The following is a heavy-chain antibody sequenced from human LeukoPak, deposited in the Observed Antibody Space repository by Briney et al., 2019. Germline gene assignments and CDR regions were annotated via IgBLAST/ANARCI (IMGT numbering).Heavy chain of an antibody. D-gene: IGHD4-23*01. J-gene: IGHJ4*02. V-gene: IGHV4-39*01. CDR2: IYYGGNT. Sequence: SETLSLTCAVSGGSISSSRYYWGWIRQPPGKGLEWIGTIYYGGNTYYNPSLMNRVTVSVDTSKNQFSLRLSSVTAADTAVYYCARQGATVGPAYWGQGTLVTVSS. CDR1: GGSISSSRYY. CDR3: ARQGATVGPAY.